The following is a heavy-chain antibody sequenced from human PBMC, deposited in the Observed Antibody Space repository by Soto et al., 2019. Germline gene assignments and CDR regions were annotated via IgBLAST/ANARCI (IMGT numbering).Heavy chain of an antibody. V-gene: IGHV4-30-4*01. CDR2: ISNSGST. CDR1: GGSVTSDEDY. Sequence: KPSETLSLTCTVSGGSVTSDEDYWTWIRQSPGKGLEWIGYISNSGSTGYNPSLKTRLSMSVDRSKNQFTLRLTSVTAADTAVYFCATESGSTYGYFDHWGQGTQVIVSS. J-gene: IGHJ4*02. D-gene: IGHD5-18*01. CDR3: ATESGSTYGYFDH.